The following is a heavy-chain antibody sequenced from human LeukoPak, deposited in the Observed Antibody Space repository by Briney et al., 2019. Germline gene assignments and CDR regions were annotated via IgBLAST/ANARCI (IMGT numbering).Heavy chain of an antibody. CDR3: ARAIRGRSFDY. CDR2: IYTSGST. D-gene: IGHD5-12*01. J-gene: IGHJ4*02. V-gene: IGHV4-61*02. Sequence: PSETLSLTCTVSGGSISSGSYYWSWIRQPAGKGLEWIGRIYTSGSTNYNPSLKSRVTISVDTSKNQFSLKLSSVTAADTAVYYCARAIRGRSFDYWGQGTLVTVSS. CDR1: GGSISSGSYY.